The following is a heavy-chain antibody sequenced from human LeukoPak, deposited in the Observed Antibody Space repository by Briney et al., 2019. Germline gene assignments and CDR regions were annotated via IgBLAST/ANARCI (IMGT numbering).Heavy chain of an antibody. V-gene: IGHV5-51*01. CDR1: GYYFTNYW. CDR3: VRHITTSSTSSHFDS. CDR2: IYPGENNI. Sequence: GESLKISCKGSGYYFTNYWMAWVRQMPGKGLEYMGFIYPGENNIRYSPPFQGQVTISADKSINTAYLQWNSLKASDTAMYYCVRHITTSSTSSHFDSSGQGTLGTVSP. D-gene: IGHD6-6*01. J-gene: IGHJ4*02.